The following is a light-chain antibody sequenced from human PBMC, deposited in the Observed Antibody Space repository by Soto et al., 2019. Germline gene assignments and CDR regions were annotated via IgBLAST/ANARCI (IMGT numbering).Light chain of an antibody. V-gene: IGLV2-14*01. CDR3: SSYTSRTTPV. CDR1: SSDVGGYAY. Sequence: QPALTQPASVSGSPGQTITISCTGTSSDVGGYAYVSWYQQYPGKVPKLVISEVSNRPSGVSHRFSGSRSGNTASLTISGLQAEDEADYHCSSYTSRTTPVFGGGTKLTVL. J-gene: IGLJ2*01. CDR2: EVS.